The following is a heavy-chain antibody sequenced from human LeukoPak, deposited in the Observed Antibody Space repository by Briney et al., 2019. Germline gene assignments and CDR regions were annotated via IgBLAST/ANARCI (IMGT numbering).Heavy chain of an antibody. CDR2: ISSSSSYI. CDR3: ARGIVATMTEYL. V-gene: IGHV3-21*01. J-gene: IGHJ3*01. CDR1: GFTFSSYS. D-gene: IGHD5-12*01. Sequence: PGGSLRLSCAASGFTFSSYSMNWVRQAPGKGLEWVSSISSSSSYIYYADSVKGRFTISRDNAKNSLYLQMNSLRAEDTAVYYCARGIVATMTEYLWGQGTMVTVSS.